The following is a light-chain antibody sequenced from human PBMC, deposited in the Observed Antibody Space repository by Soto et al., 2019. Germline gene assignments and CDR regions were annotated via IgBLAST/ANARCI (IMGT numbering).Light chain of an antibody. CDR1: SSDVGGYNY. V-gene: IGLV2-14*01. J-gene: IGLJ1*01. CDR2: DVS. CDR3: TSYTGSSTHV. Sequence: SALTQPASVSGSPGQSITISCTGTSSDVGGYNYVSWYQQHPGKAPKLMIYDVSNRPSGVSNRFSGSKSGNTASLTISGLQAEDEADYYCTSYTGSSTHVFGTGTKLTVL.